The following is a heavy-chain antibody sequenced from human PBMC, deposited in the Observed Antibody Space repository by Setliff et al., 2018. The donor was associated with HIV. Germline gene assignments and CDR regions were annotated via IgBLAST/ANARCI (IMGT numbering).Heavy chain of an antibody. D-gene: IGHD3-10*01. CDR3: AREGKFRYYYYMDV. J-gene: IGHJ6*03. CDR1: GGRFSNYG. Sequence: GASVKVSCKASGGRFSNYGISWVRQAPGQGLEWMGGIIPIFGTTNYAQMFQGRVTITRDTSASTAYMELSSLRSEDTAVYYCAREGKFRYYYYMDVWGKGTTVTVSS. V-gene: IGHV1-69*05. CDR2: IIPIFGTT.